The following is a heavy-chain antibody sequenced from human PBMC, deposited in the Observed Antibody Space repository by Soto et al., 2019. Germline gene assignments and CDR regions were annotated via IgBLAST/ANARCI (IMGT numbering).Heavy chain of an antibody. CDR3: AKGGPDGFCSGGRCYFDY. V-gene: IGHV3-9*01. Sequence: EVQLVESGGGLVQPGRSLRLSCAASGFTFDDYAMHWVRRVPGTGLEWGSSISWNSNIIGYADSVKGRFTISRDNAKNSLYLQMNSLRPEDTALYYCAKGGPDGFCSGGRCYFDYGGQGTLVTVSS. CDR2: ISWNSNII. CDR1: GFTFDDYA. D-gene: IGHD2-15*01. J-gene: IGHJ4*02.